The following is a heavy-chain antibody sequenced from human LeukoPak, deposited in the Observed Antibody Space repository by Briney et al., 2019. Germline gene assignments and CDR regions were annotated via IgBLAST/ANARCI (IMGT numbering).Heavy chain of an antibody. Sequence: PGGSLRLSCAASGFTFSSYWMSWVRQAPGKGLEWVAFIRYDGSNKYYADSVKGRFTISRDNSKNTLYLQMNSLRAEDTAVYYCARAHRRSDYYYYYMDVWGKGTTVTISS. CDR1: GFTFSSYW. J-gene: IGHJ6*03. D-gene: IGHD3-3*01. V-gene: IGHV3-30*02. CDR3: ARAHRRSDYYYYYMDV. CDR2: IRYDGSNK.